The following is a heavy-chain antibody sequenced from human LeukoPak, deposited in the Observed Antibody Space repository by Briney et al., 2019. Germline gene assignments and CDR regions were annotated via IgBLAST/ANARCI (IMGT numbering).Heavy chain of an antibody. D-gene: IGHD6-13*01. CDR3: ATASRYSSSWYDH. V-gene: IGHV1-24*01. Sequence: ASMKVSCKVSGYTLTELSMHWVRQAPGQGLAWRGGFDPEDGETIYAQKFQGRVTMTEDTSTDTAYMELSSLRSEDTALYYCATASRYSSSWYDHWGQGTLVTVSS. CDR2: FDPEDGET. CDR1: GYTLTELS. J-gene: IGHJ5*02.